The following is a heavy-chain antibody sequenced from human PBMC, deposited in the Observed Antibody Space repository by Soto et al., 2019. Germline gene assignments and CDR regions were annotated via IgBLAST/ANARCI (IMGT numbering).Heavy chain of an antibody. D-gene: IGHD2-2*01. CDR2: LDPDDGEA. CDR3: ATLDPAGQPDPSFFFFCGLDV. V-gene: IGHV1-24*01. J-gene: IGHJ6*02. Sequence: QVQLIQSGPEVTKPGASVKVSCAVSGYTLNELSMHWVRQAPGKGLEWVASLDPDDGEALYAQTFQGRVTMTEDTSTDTAYMELSSLRSEDTAVYYCATLDPAGQPDPSFFFFCGLDVWGQGTKVTVSS. CDR1: GYTLNELS.